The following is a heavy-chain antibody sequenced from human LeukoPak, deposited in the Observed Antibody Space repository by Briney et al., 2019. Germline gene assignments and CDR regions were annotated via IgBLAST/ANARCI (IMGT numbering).Heavy chain of an antibody. CDR1: GGSFSGYY. D-gene: IGHD3-10*01. CDR2: INHSGST. CDR3: VREVWFGEKKDV. Sequence: SETLSLTCAVYGGSFSGYYWSWIRQPPGKGLEWMGEINHSGSTNYNPSLKSRVTISVDTSKNQFSLKLSSVTAADTAVYYCVREVWFGEKKDVWGQGTTVAVSS. J-gene: IGHJ6*02. V-gene: IGHV4-34*01.